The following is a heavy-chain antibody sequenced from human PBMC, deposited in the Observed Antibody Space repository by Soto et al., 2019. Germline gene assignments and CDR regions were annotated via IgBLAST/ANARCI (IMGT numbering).Heavy chain of an antibody. Sequence: GGSLRLSCAASGFTFSSYAMTWVRQGPGKGLGWISSNSGSGGTTDYAGSVKGRFTISRDNSKNTLYLQMNSLRAEDTAVYYCAKGNDFWSGYRHLDSWGQGTLVTVSS. D-gene: IGHD3-3*01. CDR3: AKGNDFWSGYRHLDS. CDR2: NSGSGGTT. J-gene: IGHJ4*02. CDR1: GFTFSSYA. V-gene: IGHV3-23*01.